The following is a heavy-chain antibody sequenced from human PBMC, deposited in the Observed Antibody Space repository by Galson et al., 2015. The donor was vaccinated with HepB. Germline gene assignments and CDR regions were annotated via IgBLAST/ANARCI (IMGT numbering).Heavy chain of an antibody. CDR2: ISSSSSYT. V-gene: IGHV3-11*06. J-gene: IGHJ4*02. Sequence: SLRLSCAASGFTFSDYYMSWIRQAPGKGLEWVSYISSSSSYTNYADSVKGRFTISRDNAKNSLYLQMNSLRAEDTAVYYCARDTPAGSFDYWGQGTLVTVSS. CDR3: ARDTPAGSFDY. CDR1: GFTFSDYY.